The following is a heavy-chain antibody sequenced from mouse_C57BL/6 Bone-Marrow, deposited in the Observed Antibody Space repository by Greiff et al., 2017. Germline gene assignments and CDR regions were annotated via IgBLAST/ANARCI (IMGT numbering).Heavy chain of an antibody. D-gene: IGHD2-3*01. CDR2: IYPRSGNT. CDR3: AREGWLLPAWFAY. CDR1: GYTFTSYG. J-gene: IGHJ3*01. V-gene: IGHV1-81*01. Sequence: QVQLKQSGAELARPGASVKLSCKASGYTFTSYGISWVKQRTGQGLEWIGEIYPRSGNTYYNEKFKGKATLTADKSSSTAYMELRSLTSEDSAVYFCAREGWLLPAWFAYWGQGTLVTVSA.